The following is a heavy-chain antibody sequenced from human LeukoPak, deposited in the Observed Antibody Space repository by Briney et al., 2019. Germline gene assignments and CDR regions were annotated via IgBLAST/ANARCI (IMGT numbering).Heavy chain of an antibody. Sequence: GGSLRLSCAASGFTFSSYGMHWVRQAPGKGLEWVAVIWYDGSNKYYADSVKGRFTISRDNSKNTLYLQMNSLRAEDTAVYYCSRHLDYDFYGMDVWGQGTTVTVSS. D-gene: IGHD3-3*01. J-gene: IGHJ6*02. CDR1: GFTFSSYG. V-gene: IGHV3-33*01. CDR2: IWYDGSNK. CDR3: SRHLDYDFYGMDV.